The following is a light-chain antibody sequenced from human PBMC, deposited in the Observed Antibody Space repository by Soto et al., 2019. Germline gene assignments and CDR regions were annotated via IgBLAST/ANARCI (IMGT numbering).Light chain of an antibody. CDR1: QSVTTSQ. V-gene: IGKV3-20*01. J-gene: IGKJ1*01. CDR3: QQYASSPRT. CDR2: DTS. Sequence: EIVLTQSPGTLSLSPGERATLFCRASQSVTTSQLAWYQQKPGQAPRVLIFDTSSRVTGIPDRFSGSGSGSDFTLTISRLEPEDFAVYYCQQYASSPRTFGQGTTVEIK.